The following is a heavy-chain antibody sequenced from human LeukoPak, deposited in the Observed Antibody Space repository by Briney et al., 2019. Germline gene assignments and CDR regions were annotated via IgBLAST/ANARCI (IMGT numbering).Heavy chain of an antibody. V-gene: IGHV3-21*01. CDR3: ARDDSTSDVYDFWSGYYYYYYYGMDV. J-gene: IGHJ6*02. CDR1: GFTFSSYS. D-gene: IGHD3-3*01. CDR2: ISSSSSHI. Sequence: PGGSLRLSCAASGFTFSSYSMNWVRQAPGKWLEWVASISSSSSHIYYADSVKGRFTISRDNAKNSLYLQMNSLRAEDTAVYYCARDDSTSDVYDFWSGYYYYYYYGMDVWGQGTTVTVSS.